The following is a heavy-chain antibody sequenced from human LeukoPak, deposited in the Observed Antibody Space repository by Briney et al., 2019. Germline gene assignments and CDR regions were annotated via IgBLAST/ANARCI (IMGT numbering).Heavy chain of an antibody. CDR3: TRESGPYCPFGY. CDR2: ISLTGRT. V-gene: IGHV4-4*02. D-gene: IGHD1-26*01. J-gene: IGHJ4*02. CDR1: GGSITSTNW. Sequence: SGTLSLTCGVSGGSITSTNWWSWVRPPPGQGLEWIGEISLTGRTNYNPSLIGRVIMSLDESRIQLSLTLTSVTAADTAMYYCTRESGPYCPFGYWGQGTLVVVPS.